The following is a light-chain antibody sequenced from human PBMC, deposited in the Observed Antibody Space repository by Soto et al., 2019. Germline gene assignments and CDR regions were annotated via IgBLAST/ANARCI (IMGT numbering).Light chain of an antibody. CDR3: SSYTGNNNFEV. V-gene: IGLV2-14*01. Sequence: QSALTQPASVSGSPGQSITISCTGTSSDVGGYNYVSWYQQHPGKAPKLMIYEVSNRPSGVSNRFSGSKSGNTASLTISGLQAEDEADYYCSSYTGNNNFEVFGTGTKVTVL. CDR1: SSDVGGYNY. CDR2: EVS. J-gene: IGLJ1*01.